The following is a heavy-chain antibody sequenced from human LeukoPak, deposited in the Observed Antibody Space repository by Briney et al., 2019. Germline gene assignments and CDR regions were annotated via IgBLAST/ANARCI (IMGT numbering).Heavy chain of an antibody. CDR3: AREPYYYDSSGYYDY. CDR2: IIPIFGIA. D-gene: IGHD3-22*01. Sequence: SVKVSCKASGGTFSSYAISRVRQAPGQGLEWMGGIIPIFGIANYAQKFQGRVTITADKSTSTAYMELSSLRSEDTAVYYCAREPYYYDSSGYYDYWGQGTLVTVSS. CDR1: GGTFSSYA. J-gene: IGHJ4*02. V-gene: IGHV1-69*10.